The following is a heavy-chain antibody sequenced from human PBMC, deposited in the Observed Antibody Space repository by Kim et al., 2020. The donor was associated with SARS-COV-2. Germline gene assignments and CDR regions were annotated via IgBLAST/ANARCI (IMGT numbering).Heavy chain of an antibody. CDR3: ARGGYCSSTSCYFYYYALDV. J-gene: IGHJ6*02. V-gene: IGHV3-21*01. D-gene: IGHD2-2*01. CDR1: GFDFGTHS. CDR2: IGGASNYI. Sequence: GGSLRLSCAASGFDFGTHSMNWVLQAPGKGLEWVSSIGGASNYIYYADSVKGRFTISRDNAKNSLYLQMNSLRAEDTAVYYCARGGYCSSTSCYFYYYALDVWGQGTTVTVSS.